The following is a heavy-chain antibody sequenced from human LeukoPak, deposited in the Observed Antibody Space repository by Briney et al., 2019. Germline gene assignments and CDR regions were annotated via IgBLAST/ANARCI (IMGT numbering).Heavy chain of an antibody. V-gene: IGHV3-30*18. CDR2: ISYDGTNK. J-gene: IGHJ4*02. CDR3: AKDGYYGSGTFPDY. CDR1: GFTFSSYG. Sequence: PGTSLRLSCAASGFTFSSYGMNWVRQAPGKGLEWVAVISYDGTNKFYVDSLRGRFIISRDNSKNTLYLQMDSLRAEDTAVYYCAKDGYYGSGTFPDYWGQGTLVTVSS. D-gene: IGHD3-10*01.